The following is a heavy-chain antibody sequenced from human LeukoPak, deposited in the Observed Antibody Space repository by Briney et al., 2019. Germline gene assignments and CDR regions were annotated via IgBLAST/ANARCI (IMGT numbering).Heavy chain of an antibody. D-gene: IGHD2-21*02. Sequence: PGGSLRLSCAASGFTFTNYVMSWVRQAPGKGLEWVSDISGSGGSTYYADSVKGRFTISRDNSKNTLYLQMNSLRAEDTAVYYCAKKGDNYDYGMDVWGQGTTVTVSS. CDR3: AKKGDNYDYGMDV. V-gene: IGHV3-23*01. J-gene: IGHJ6*02. CDR1: GFTFTNYV. CDR2: ISGSGGST.